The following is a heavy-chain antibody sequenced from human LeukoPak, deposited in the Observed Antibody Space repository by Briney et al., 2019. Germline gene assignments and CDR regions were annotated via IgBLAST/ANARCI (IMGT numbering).Heavy chain of an antibody. D-gene: IGHD3-22*01. V-gene: IGHV3-9*01. Sequence: PGGSLRLSCAASGFTFDDYAMHWVRHAPGKGLEWVSGISWNSGSIGYADSVKGRFTISRDNAKNSLYLQMNSLRAEDTALYYCAKAYYYDSSGLIYFDYWGQGTLVTVSS. CDR1: GFTFDDYA. CDR2: ISWNSGSI. CDR3: AKAYYYDSSGLIYFDY. J-gene: IGHJ4*02.